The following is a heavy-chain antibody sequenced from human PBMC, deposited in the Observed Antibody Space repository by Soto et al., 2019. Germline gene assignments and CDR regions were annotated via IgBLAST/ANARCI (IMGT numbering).Heavy chain of an antibody. V-gene: IGHV3-73*01. D-gene: IGHD2-15*01. CDR3: TRPFDCSGGGCYSGWYYYYGMDV. CDR1: GFPFSGSA. CDR2: IGSKANNYAT. Sequence: EVQLVESGGGLVQPGGSLKLSCAASGFPFSGSAMHWVRQASGKGLEWVGRIGSKANNYATAYAASVKGRFTISRDHSKNTAYLKMNSLKTEDTAIYYSTRPFDCSGGGCYSGWYYYYGMDVWGQGTTVTFSS. J-gene: IGHJ6*02.